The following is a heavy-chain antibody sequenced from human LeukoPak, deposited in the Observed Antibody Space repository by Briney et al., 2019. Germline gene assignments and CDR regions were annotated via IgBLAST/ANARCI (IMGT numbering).Heavy chain of an antibody. CDR1: GCSISSYY. V-gene: IGHV4-59*01. CDR2: IYYSGST. CDR3: ARDLAENYFDY. D-gene: IGHD3-16*01. Sequence: SETLSLTCTVSGCSISSYYWSWMRQPPAKGLEWIGDIYYSGSTNYNPSLKSRATISVDTSKNQFSLKLSSVTAADTAVYYCARDLAENYFDYWGQGTLVTVSS. J-gene: IGHJ4*02.